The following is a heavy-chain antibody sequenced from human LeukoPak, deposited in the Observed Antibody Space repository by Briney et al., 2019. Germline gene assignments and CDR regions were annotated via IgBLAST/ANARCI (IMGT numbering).Heavy chain of an antibody. Sequence: ASVKVSCKASGGTSSYAISWVRQAPGQGLEWMGGIIPIFGTANYAQKFQDRVTITADRSTSTAYMELSNLRSGDTAVYYCASEEYYYDSSGYYGAYWGQGTLVTVSS. CDR2: IIPIFGTA. D-gene: IGHD3-22*01. CDR1: GGTSSYA. V-gene: IGHV1-69*06. CDR3: ASEEYYYDSSGYYGAY. J-gene: IGHJ4*02.